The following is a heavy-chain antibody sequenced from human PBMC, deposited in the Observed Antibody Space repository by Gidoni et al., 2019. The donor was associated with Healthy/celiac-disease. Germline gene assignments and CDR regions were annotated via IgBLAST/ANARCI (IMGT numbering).Heavy chain of an antibody. V-gene: IGHV3-21*01. CDR2: ISSSSSYI. Sequence: EVQLVESGGGLVKPGGSLRLSCAASGFTFSSYSMNWVSQAPGKGLEWVSSISSSSSYIYYADSVKGRFTISRDNAKNSLYLQMNSLRAEDTAVYYCAREVGSTVTTEVDVWGQGTTVTVSS. D-gene: IGHD4-4*01. CDR3: AREVGSTVTTEVDV. CDR1: GFTFSSYS. J-gene: IGHJ6*02.